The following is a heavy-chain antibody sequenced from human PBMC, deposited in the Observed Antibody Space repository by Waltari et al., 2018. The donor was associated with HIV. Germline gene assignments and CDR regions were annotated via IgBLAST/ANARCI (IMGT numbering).Heavy chain of an antibody. V-gene: IGHV1-2*02. CDR2: INPNIGDT. J-gene: IGHJ4*02. D-gene: IGHD3-3*01. Sequence: QVQLVQSGAEVKKPGASVKVACKASGYIFSGYHLHWVRQDPGQGLEWMGWINPNIGDTKYAQKFQCRVTMTRDTSISTAYMELSRLKSDDTAVYYCARGGTTFGVVSPRPDYWGQGTLVTVSS. CDR1: GYIFSGYH. CDR3: ARGGTTFGVVSPRPDY.